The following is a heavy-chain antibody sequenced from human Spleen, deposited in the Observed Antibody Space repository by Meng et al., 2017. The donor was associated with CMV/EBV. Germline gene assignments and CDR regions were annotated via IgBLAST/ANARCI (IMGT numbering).Heavy chain of an antibody. V-gene: IGHV3-15*01. CDR1: GITFNCAW. J-gene: IGHJ4*02. Sequence: VTVWVWVGGVVKPARFHRLCWRSSGITFNCAWMGWVRQGPGKGLQWVGRIKSKSNGETIDYAAPVKGRFTIARDDSKITLFFQMNSLNTDDTALYHCTTGGGPTRTFWGQGTLVTVSS. CDR3: TTGGGPTRTF. D-gene: IGHD6-25*01. CDR2: IKSKSNGETI.